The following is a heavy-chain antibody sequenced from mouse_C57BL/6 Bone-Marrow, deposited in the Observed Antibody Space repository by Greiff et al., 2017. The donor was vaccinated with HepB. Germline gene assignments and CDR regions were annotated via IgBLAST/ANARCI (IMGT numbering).Heavy chain of an antibody. V-gene: IGHV5-4*03. CDR2: ISDGGSYT. CDR3: ARGSTYWYFDV. J-gene: IGHJ1*03. CDR1: GFTFSSYA. Sequence: EVKVVESGGGLVKPGGSLKLSCAASGFTFSSYAMSWVRQTPEKRLEWVATISDGGSYTYYPDNVKGRFTISRDNAKNNLYLQMSHLTSEDTAMYYCARGSTYWYFDVWGTGTTVTVSS. D-gene: IGHD1-1*01.